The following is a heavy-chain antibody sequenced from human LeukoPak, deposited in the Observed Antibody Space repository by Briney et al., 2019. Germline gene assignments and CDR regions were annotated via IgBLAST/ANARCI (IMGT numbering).Heavy chain of an antibody. J-gene: IGHJ5*02. CDR3: ARHLRSTSCYGWRCWFDP. CDR2: INHSGST. Sequence: SETLSLTCAVYGGSFSGYYWSWIRQPPGKGLEWIGEINHSGSTNYNPSLKSRVTISVDTSKNQFSLKLSSVTAADTAVYYCARHLRSTSCYGWRCWFDPWGQGTLVTVSS. CDR1: GGSFSGYY. V-gene: IGHV4-34*01. D-gene: IGHD2-2*01.